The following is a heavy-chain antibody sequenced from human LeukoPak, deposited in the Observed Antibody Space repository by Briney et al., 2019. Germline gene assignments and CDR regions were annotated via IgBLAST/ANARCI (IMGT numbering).Heavy chain of an antibody. V-gene: IGHV4-59*01. CDR2: IYYSGGT. Sequence: PSETLSLTCTVSGGSISSYYWSWIRQPPGKGLEWIGYIYYSGGTNYNPSLKSRVTISVDTSKNQFSLKLSSVTAADTAVYYCARGGDYYDSSGSQSFDYWGQGTLVTVSS. CDR1: GGSISSYY. CDR3: ARGGDYYDSSGSQSFDY. J-gene: IGHJ4*02. D-gene: IGHD3-22*01.